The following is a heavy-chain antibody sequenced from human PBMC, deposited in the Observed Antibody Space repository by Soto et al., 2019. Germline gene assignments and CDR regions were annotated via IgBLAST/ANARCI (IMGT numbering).Heavy chain of an antibody. CDR3: ARQNYDSSGYYYGWYFDL. CDR2: ISAYNGNT. CDR1: GYTFTSYG. V-gene: IGHV1-18*04. J-gene: IGHJ2*01. D-gene: IGHD3-22*01. Sequence: QVQLVQSGAEVKKPGASVKVSCKASGYTFTSYGISWVRQAPGQGLEWMGWISAYNGNTNYAQKVQGRVTMTTDTYAGTAYMEVRSLISDDTAVYYCARQNYDSSGYYYGWYFDLWGRGTLVTVSS.